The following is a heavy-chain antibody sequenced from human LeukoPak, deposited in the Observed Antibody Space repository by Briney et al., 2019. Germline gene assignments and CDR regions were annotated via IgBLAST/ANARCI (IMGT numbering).Heavy chain of an antibody. J-gene: IGHJ4*02. V-gene: IGHV4-59*01. CDR2: IYYSGST. CDR1: GGSISSYY. Sequence: SETLSLPCTVSGGSISSYYWSWIRQPPGKGLEWIGYIYYSGSTNYNPSLKSRVTISVDTSKNQFSLKLSSVTAADTAVYYCARDLGDYDSSGFDYWGQGTLVTVSS. CDR3: ARDLGDYDSSGFDY. D-gene: IGHD3-22*01.